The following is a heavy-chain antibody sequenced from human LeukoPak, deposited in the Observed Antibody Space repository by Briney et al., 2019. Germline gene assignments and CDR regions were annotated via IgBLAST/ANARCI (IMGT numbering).Heavy chain of an antibody. CDR3: AKDVSYDILTGYYLSYYYGMDV. Sequence: GGSLRLSCAASGFTFSSYAMSWVRQAPGKGLEWVSAISGSGGSTYYADSVKGRFTISRDNSKNTLYLQMNSLRAEDTAVYYCAKDVSYDILTGYYLSYYYGMDVWGQGTTVTVSS. J-gene: IGHJ6*02. V-gene: IGHV3-23*01. D-gene: IGHD3-9*01. CDR2: ISGSGGST. CDR1: GFTFSSYA.